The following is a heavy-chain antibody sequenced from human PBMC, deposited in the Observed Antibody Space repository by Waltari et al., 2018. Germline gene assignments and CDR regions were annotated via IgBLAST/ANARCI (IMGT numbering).Heavy chain of an antibody. Sequence: QLQFQESGPGLAKPSETLSLTCTVSGAPITTNNYYWAWIRQSPEKGLEWLGSIHHGGSTYYSLSFRERVSLHVDASRSQFSLRLTSVTAADTATYFCTKSGNSMTSFNYFDPWGQGTLVTVSS. J-gene: IGHJ5*02. V-gene: IGHV4-39*01. CDR3: TKSGNSMTSFNYFDP. CDR2: IHHGGST. CDR1: GAPITTNNYY. D-gene: IGHD1-26*01.